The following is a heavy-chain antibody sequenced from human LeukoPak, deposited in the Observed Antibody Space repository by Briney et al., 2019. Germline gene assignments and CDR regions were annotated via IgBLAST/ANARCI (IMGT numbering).Heavy chain of an antibody. V-gene: IGHV3-49*03. J-gene: IGHJ4*02. CDR2: IRCKACGGTT. CDR3: TRDLESDSSAYYYIF. Sequence: SGGSLRLSCAASGFTFGDYDMSWFRQAPGKGLEWVAFIRCKACGGTTEYAACVKGRFTSSRDESKRIAYLNMNNLKTEDPAVYDCTRDLESDSSAYYYIFWGQGTLVTVSS. CDR1: GFTFGDYD. D-gene: IGHD3-22*01.